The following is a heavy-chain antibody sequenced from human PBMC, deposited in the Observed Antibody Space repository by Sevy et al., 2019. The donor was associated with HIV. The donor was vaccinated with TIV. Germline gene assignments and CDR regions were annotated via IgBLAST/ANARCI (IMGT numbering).Heavy chain of an antibody. D-gene: IGHD6-13*01. V-gene: IGHV3-53*01. CDR2: IYDAGST. CDR1: GFTVSSVY. Sequence: GGSLRLSCAASGFTVSSVYMSWVRQAPGKGLEWVSLIYDAGSTYFADSVEGGFTISRDDSKNTLYLQVNSLRAEDTDVYCFASESGYSNSPGTFDIWGQGTMVTVSS. J-gene: IGHJ3*02. CDR3: ASESGYSNSPGTFDI.